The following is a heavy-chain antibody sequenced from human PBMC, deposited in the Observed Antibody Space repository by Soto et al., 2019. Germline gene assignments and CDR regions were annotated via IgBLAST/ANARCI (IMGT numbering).Heavy chain of an antibody. D-gene: IGHD3-16*01. CDR1: GFTFDDYT. V-gene: IGHV3-43*01. CDR3: AKDMNRRLGERYYYYYYGMDV. Sequence: GGSLRLSCAASGFTFDDYTMHWVRQAPGKGLEWVSLISWDGGSTYYADSVKGRFTISRDNSKNSLYLQMNSLRTEDTALYYCAKDMNRRLGERYYYYYYGMDVWGQGTTVTVSS. J-gene: IGHJ6*02. CDR2: ISWDGGST.